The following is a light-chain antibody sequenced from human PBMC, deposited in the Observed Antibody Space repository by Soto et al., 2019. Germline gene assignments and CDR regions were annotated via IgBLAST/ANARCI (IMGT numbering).Light chain of an antibody. Sequence: DIQLTQSPSTLSASVGDRVTITCRASQSINSWLAWYQQSPGKATKLLIYKASSLQSGVTSRFSGSGSGTDFTLTISRLQPDDFATYYCQQYNSYPHTFGQGTKLEIK. CDR3: QQYNSYPHT. V-gene: IGKV1-5*03. CDR1: QSINSW. J-gene: IGKJ2*01. CDR2: KAS.